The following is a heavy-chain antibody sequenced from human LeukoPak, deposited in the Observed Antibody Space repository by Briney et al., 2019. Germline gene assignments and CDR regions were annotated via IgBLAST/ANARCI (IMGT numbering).Heavy chain of an antibody. Sequence: SETLSLTCTVSGGSISSGSYYWSWIRQPAGKGLEWIGRIYTSGSTNYNPSLKSRVTISVDTSKNQFSLKLSSVTAADTAVYYCARSAGVYSTRGYFDYWGQGTLVTVSS. CDR2: IYTSGST. V-gene: IGHV4-61*02. J-gene: IGHJ4*02. D-gene: IGHD6-13*01. CDR3: ARSAGVYSTRGYFDY. CDR1: GGSISSGSYY.